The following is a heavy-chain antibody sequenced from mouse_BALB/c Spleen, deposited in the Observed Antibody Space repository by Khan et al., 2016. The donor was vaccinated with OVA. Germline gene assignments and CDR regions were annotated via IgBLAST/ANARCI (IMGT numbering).Heavy chain of an antibody. J-gene: IGHJ2*03. Sequence: QVQLQQSGPDLVKPGTSVKLSCRAPGYTFPDYVINWVKSRTGQGLEWIGQIYPGSVITYFYEKFNGKATLTSDKSSNSAYMQLSSLTFEDSAVFMCARWGHASLGCWGHGCSITVTS. CDR3: ARWGHASLGC. CDR1: GYTFPDYV. D-gene: IGHD6-2*01. CDR2: IYPGSVIT. V-gene: IGHV1-77*01.